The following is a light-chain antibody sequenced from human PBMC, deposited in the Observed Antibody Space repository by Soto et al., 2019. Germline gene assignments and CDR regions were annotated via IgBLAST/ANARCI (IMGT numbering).Light chain of an antibody. CDR3: QHYDGSPLS. V-gene: IGKV3-20*01. Sequence: EIGLTQFPGTLSLSPGERGTLSCRASESINSAHLAWYQQKPGQPPRLLIFGASDRATGIPDRFSGSGSGTDFTLTTSRLEPEDLAVYYCQHYDGSPLSFGGGTRVELK. CDR2: GAS. J-gene: IGKJ4*01. CDR1: ESINSAH.